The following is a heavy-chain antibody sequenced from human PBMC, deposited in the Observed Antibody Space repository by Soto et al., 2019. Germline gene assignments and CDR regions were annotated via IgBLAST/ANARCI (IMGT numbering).Heavy chain of an antibody. CDR2: ISGSGGST. J-gene: IGHJ6*03. Sequence: PGGALRLSCAASGFTFSRYAMSWVRQAPGKGLEWVSAISGSGGSTYYADSVKGRFTISRDNSKNTLYLQMNSLRAEDTAVYYCAKGGSYYDILTGAYYYYYYMDVWGKGTTVTVSS. CDR3: AKGGSYYDILTGAYYYYYYMDV. CDR1: GFTFSRYA. D-gene: IGHD3-9*01. V-gene: IGHV3-23*01.